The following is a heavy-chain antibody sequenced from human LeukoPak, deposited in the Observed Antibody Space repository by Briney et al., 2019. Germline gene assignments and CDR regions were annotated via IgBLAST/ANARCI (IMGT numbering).Heavy chain of an antibody. CDR3: QTLVAAAQIS. V-gene: IGHV1-2*02. CDR1: GYTFTGYY. J-gene: IGHJ4*02. CDR2: IYPNSGGT. D-gene: IGHD2-2*01. Sequence: GASVKVSCKASGYTFTGYYMHWVRQAPGQGLQWMGWIYPNSGGTNYAQKFQGRVTMTTDTSISTAYMELSSLRSDDTAVYYCQTLVAAAQISWGQGTLVTVSS.